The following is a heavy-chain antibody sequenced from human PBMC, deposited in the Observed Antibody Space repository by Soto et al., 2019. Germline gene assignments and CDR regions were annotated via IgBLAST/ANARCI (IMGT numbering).Heavy chain of an antibody. CDR2: ISGSGGST. CDR1: GFTFSSYA. V-gene: IGHV3-23*01. CDR3: AKPNLAPSINFGVVILSWFDP. D-gene: IGHD3-3*01. Sequence: PGGSLRLSCAASGFTFSSYAMSWVRQAPGKGLEWVSAISGSGGSTYYADSVKGRLTISRDNSKNTLYLQMNSLRAEDTAVYYCAKPNLAPSINFGVVILSWFDPWGQGTLVTVSS. J-gene: IGHJ5*02.